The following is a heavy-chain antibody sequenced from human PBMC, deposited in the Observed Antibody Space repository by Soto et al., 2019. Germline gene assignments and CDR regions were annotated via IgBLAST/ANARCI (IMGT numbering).Heavy chain of an antibody. V-gene: IGHV2-5*02. Sequence: QITLKESGPTLVKPTQTLTLTCTFSGFSLSTRGVGVGWIRPPPGKALEWLALIYWDGFKHYSPILESRLNTREDTAKNKVVHTMTNVDPVDTATYYCAHKGGGDRILDYWGQGTLVTVSS. CDR1: GFSLSTRGVG. J-gene: IGHJ4*02. CDR3: AHKGGGDRILDY. D-gene: IGHD3-16*01. CDR2: IYWDGFK.